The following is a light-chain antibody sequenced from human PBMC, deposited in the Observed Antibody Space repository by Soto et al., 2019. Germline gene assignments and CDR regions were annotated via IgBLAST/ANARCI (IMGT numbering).Light chain of an antibody. V-gene: IGKV1-5*03. CDR2: KAS. CDR1: QSISSW. J-gene: IGKJ1*01. Sequence: DIQMTQSPSTLSASVGDRVTITCRASQSISSWLAWYQQKPGKAPKLLIYKASSLESGVPSRFSGSGSGTDFTLTISSMQPDDFATYYCQQYSSYSRTFGKGTKVAIK. CDR3: QQYSSYSRT.